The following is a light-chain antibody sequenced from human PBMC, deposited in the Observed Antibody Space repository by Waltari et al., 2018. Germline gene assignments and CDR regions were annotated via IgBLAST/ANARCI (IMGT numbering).Light chain of an antibody. CDR1: QSVSSY. CDR3: RQRSNRPRFT. J-gene: IGKJ3*01. V-gene: IGKV3-11*01. CDR2: DAS. Sequence: EIVLTQSPAPLSLSPGESATLSCRASQSVSSYLAWYQQKPGQAPRLLIYDASNRATGIPARFSGSGSGTDFTLTISSLEPEDVAVDYCRQRSNRPRFTFGPGTKVDIK.